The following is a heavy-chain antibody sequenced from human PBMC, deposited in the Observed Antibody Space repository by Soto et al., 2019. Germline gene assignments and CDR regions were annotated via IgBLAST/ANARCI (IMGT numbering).Heavy chain of an antibody. CDR2: IYYSGST. V-gene: IGHV4-39*01. Sequence: SETLSLTCTVSGGSISSSSYYWGWIRQPPGKGLEWIGSIYYSGSTYYNPSLKSRVTISVDTSKNQFSLKLSSVTAADTAVYYCARLVYGDYVDDWGQGTRVTVAS. CDR1: GGSISSSSYY. J-gene: IGHJ4*02. D-gene: IGHD4-17*01. CDR3: ARLVYGDYVDD.